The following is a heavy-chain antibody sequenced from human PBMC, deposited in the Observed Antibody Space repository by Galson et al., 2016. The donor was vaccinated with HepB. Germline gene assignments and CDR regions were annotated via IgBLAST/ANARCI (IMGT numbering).Heavy chain of an antibody. D-gene: IGHD1-26*01. Sequence: TLSLTCTVSGGSISSAGFYWTWIRQLPGRGLEWIGYIYYGGSTFYNPSLQSRVTMSVDTSKNQFSLRLKSVTAADTAVYCCARDNVMGAKNWFDPWGQGTLVTVSS. CDR2: IYYGGST. CDR3: ARDNVMGAKNWFDP. V-gene: IGHV4-31*03. J-gene: IGHJ5*02. CDR1: GGSISSAGFY.